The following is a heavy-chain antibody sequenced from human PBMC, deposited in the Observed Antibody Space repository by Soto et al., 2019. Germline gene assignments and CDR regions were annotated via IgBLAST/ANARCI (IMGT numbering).Heavy chain of an antibody. J-gene: IGHJ4*02. CDR3: AKEYGRLDY. CDR1: GFTFSDYY. V-gene: IGHV3-11*06. D-gene: IGHD4-17*01. CDR2: ISSSSGYT. Sequence: GGSLRLSCAASGFTFSDYYMSWIRQAPGKGLEWVSYISSSSGYTNYADSVKGRFTISRDNAKNSLYLQMNSLRAEDTAVYYCAKEYGRLDYWGQGPLVTVYS.